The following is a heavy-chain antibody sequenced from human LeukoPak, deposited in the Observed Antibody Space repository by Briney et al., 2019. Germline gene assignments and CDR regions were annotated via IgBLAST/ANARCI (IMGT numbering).Heavy chain of an antibody. CDR3: SSLKTPVPHAGEAYGI. CDR2: ISGDSATI. J-gene: IGHJ3*02. D-gene: IGHD4-11*01. Sequence: GGSLRLSCAASGLTFSDYYMSWIRQAPGKGLEWVSYISGDSATISYADSVMGRFTVSRDNAKNSLFLQVNRPRADDTAVYYCSSLKTPVPHAGEAYGIWGQGTMVTVSS. CDR1: GLTFSDYY. V-gene: IGHV3-11*04.